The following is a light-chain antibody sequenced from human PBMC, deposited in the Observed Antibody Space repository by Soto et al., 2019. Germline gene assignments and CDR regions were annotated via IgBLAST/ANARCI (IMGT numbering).Light chain of an antibody. CDR2: EVT. V-gene: IGLV2-14*01. CDR1: SRDVGLYDY. Sequence: QSALTQPASVSGSPGQSITISCTGTSRDVGLYDYVSWYQQHPGKAPKIIIYEVTYRPSGVSNRFSASKSGNTASLTISGLQPEDEADYYCNSYTSSNTLVFGTGTKLTVL. J-gene: IGLJ1*01. CDR3: NSYTSSNTLV.